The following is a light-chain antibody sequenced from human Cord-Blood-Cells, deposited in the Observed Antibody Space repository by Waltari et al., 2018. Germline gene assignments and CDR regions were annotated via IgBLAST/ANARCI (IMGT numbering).Light chain of an antibody. V-gene: IGLV3-1*01. CDR3: QAWDSSTAQV. CDR2: QDS. CDR1: KLGDKY. J-gene: IGLJ2*01. Sequence: SYELTQPPSVSVSPGQTARITCSGDKLGDKYACWYQQKPGQSPVLVIYQDSKRPSGIPERFSGSNSGNTATLTISGTQAMDEADYYCQAWDSSTAQVFGGGTKLTVL.